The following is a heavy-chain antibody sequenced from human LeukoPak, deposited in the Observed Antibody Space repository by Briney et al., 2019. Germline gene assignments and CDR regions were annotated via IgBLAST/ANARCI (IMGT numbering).Heavy chain of an antibody. J-gene: IGHJ4*02. CDR1: GFTFSSYS. CDR3: ARGKFFDY. Sequence: GGSLRLSCAASGFTFSSYSMNWVRQAPGKGLEWVSSFSSSSSYISYADSVEGRFTISRDNAKNSLYLQMNSLRAEDTAVYYCARGKFFDYWGQGTLVTVSS. CDR2: FSSSSSYI. V-gene: IGHV3-21*01. D-gene: IGHD3-10*01.